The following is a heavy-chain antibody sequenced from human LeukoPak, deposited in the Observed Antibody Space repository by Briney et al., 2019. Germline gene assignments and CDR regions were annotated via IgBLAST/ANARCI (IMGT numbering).Heavy chain of an antibody. CDR1: DYTFTNYG. CDR3: ARRLTDSSGYYPYYYYGMDV. CDR2: ISGYNGNT. D-gene: IGHD3-22*01. J-gene: IGHJ6*02. V-gene: IGHV1-18*01. Sequence: ASVKVSCKASDYTFTNYGINWVRQAPGQGREWMGWISGYNGNTNYAQRLQGRITMTIDTSSNTAYMELRSLISDDTGVYYCARRLTDSSGYYPYYYYGMDVWGQGTTVTVSS.